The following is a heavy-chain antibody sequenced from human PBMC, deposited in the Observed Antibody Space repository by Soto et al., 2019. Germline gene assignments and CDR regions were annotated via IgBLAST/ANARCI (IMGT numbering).Heavy chain of an antibody. D-gene: IGHD2-15*01. CDR2: IVVGSGNT. V-gene: IGHV1-58*01. Sequence: SVKVSCKASGFTFTSSAVQWVRQARGQRLEWIGWIVVGSGNTNYAQKFQERVTITRDMSTSTAYMERSSLRSEDTAVYYCAADRGYCSGGSCYLSWLDPWGQGTLVTVSS. CDR1: GFTFTSSA. J-gene: IGHJ5*02. CDR3: AADRGYCSGGSCYLSWLDP.